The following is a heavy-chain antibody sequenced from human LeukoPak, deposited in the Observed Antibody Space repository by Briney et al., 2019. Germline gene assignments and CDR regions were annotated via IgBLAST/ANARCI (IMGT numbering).Heavy chain of an antibody. D-gene: IGHD6-13*01. CDR1: GFTLRNYA. CDR3: AKEHSSWYWYYFDY. Sequence: GGSLRLSCAASGFTLRNYAMSWVRQAPGKGLEWVSSIGAGDKYTYYADSVKGRFTISRDNSKNTLYLQMNSLRAEDTAVYYCAKEHSSWYWYYFDYWGQGTLVTVSS. V-gene: IGHV3-23*01. J-gene: IGHJ4*02. CDR2: IGAGDKYT.